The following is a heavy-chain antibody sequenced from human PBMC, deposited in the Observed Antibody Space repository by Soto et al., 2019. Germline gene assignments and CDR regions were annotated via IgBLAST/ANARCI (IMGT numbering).Heavy chain of an antibody. Sequence: QVQLVESGGGVVQPGRSLRLSCSASGFVFRTYAMHWVRQTPGKGLEWLALMSYDGSITYYADSVKGRFTISRDNSNDNLFLQMSGLRPEDTAVYYCARDKNLVGALVSLDNWGQGTLVLVSS. CDR2: MSYDGSIT. D-gene: IGHD1-26*01. V-gene: IGHV3-30*01. CDR3: ARDKNLVGALVSLDN. CDR1: GFVFRTYA. J-gene: IGHJ4*02.